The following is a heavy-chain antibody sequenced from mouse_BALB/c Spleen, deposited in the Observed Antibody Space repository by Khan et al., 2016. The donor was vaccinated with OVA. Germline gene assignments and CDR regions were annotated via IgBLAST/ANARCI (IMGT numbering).Heavy chain of an antibody. J-gene: IGHJ2*01. Sequence: EVQLQESGPGLVKPSQSPSLTCTVTGYSITSDYAWNWIRQFPGNKLEWMGYISYSGNTKYNPSLKSRISITRDTSKNQFFLQLNFVTIEDTASYDCARIQGGYFDYWGQGTTLTVSS. CDR1: GYSITSDYA. D-gene: IGHD3-2*02. CDR2: ISYSGNT. V-gene: IGHV3-2*02. CDR3: ARIQGGYFDY.